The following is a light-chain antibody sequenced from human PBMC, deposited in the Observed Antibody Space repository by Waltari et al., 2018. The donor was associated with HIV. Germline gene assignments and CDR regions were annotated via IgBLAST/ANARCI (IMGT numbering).Light chain of an antibody. CDR2: DGS. CDR1: RSDVVCYNY. J-gene: IGLJ1*01. V-gene: IGLV2-8*01. CDR3: KSYAGSSNPYV. Sequence: QSALTQPPSASGSPGQSVTISCTGTRSDVVCYNYVSCYQQHPGKAPKLMIVDGSKRPSGVPDRFSGSKSGNTAFLTVSGLQAEDEADYYCKSYAGSSNPYVFGTGTKVTVL.